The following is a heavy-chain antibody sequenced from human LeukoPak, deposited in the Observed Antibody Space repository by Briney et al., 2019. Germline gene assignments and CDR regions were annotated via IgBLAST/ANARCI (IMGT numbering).Heavy chain of an antibody. D-gene: IGHD3-22*01. V-gene: IGHV1-69*01. CDR3: ARGGRYYDSSGYYYDY. CDR1: GGTFSSYA. CDR2: IIPIFGTA. J-gene: IGHJ4*02. Sequence: SVKVSCKASGGTFSSYAISWVRQAPGQGLEWMGGIIPIFGTANYAQKFQGRVTITADESTSTAYMELSSLRSEDTAVYYCARGGRYYDSSGYYYDYWGQGTLVTVSS.